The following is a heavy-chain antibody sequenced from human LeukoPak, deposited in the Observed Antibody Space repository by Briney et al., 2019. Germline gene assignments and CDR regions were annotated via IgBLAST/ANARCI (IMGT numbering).Heavy chain of an antibody. CDR1: GGSISSYY. J-gene: IGHJ4*02. Sequence: PSETLSLTCTVSGGSISSYYWGWIRQPPGKGLEWIGSIYYSGSTYYNPSLKSRVTISVDTSKNQFSLKLSSVTAADTAVYYCARQGGSDLPAALFDYWGQGTLVTVPS. CDR3: ARQGGSDLPAALFDY. CDR2: IYYSGST. D-gene: IGHD2-2*01. V-gene: IGHV4-39*01.